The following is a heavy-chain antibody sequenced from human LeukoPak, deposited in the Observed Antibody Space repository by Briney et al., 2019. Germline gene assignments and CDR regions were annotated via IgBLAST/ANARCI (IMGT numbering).Heavy chain of an antibody. CDR3: ARDQYSSSWYYYFDY. J-gene: IGHJ4*02. D-gene: IGHD6-13*01. Sequence: SETLSLTCTVSGGSISSYYWSWIRQPAGKGLEWIGRIYTSGGTNYNPSLKSRVTMSVDTSKNQFSLKLSSVTAADTAVYYCARDQYSSSWYYYFDYWGQGTLVTVSS. CDR1: GGSISSYY. V-gene: IGHV4-4*07. CDR2: IYTSGGT.